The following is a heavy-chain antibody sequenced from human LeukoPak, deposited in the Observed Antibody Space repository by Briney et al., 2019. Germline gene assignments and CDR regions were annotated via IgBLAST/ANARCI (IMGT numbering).Heavy chain of an antibody. CDR3: ARSPYYYDSSGLPFGY. J-gene: IGHJ4*02. D-gene: IGHD3-22*01. Sequence: ASVKVSCKGSGYTFTSWGISWVRPAPAQGLAGMGWISAYNGNTNYAQKLQGRVTMTTDTSTSTAYMELRSLRSDDTAVYYCARSPYYYDSSGLPFGYWGQGTLVTVSS. CDR2: ISAYNGNT. V-gene: IGHV1-18*01. CDR1: GYTFTSWG.